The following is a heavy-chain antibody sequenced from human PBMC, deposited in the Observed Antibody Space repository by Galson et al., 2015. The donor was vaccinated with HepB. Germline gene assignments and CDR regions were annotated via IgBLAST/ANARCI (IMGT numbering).Heavy chain of an antibody. CDR1: GYTFSSYG. J-gene: IGHJ6*03. V-gene: IGHV3-33*01. D-gene: IGHD5/OR15-5a*01. CDR3: ARLRSKYMDV. Sequence: SLRLSCAASGYTFSSYGIHWVRQAPGKGLEWLSVIWYDGSQKYYADSMKGRFTVSRDNSKNTVYVEMNNLRVEDTAVYYCARLRSKYMDVWGEGTTVIVSS. CDR2: IWYDGSQK.